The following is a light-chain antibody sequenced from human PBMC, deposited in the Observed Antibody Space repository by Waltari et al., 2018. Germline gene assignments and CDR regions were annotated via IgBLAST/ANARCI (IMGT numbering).Light chain of an antibody. CDR3: AAWDDSLNGWV. Sequence: QAVLTQPPSASGTPGPRVTISCSGSSSNIGTNTVTWYQQLPGPAPKLRLYGNYQRPSGVPDRFSGSKSGTAASLAISGLQSEVEADYYCAAWDDSLNGWVFGGGTKLTVL. J-gene: IGLJ3*02. V-gene: IGLV1-44*01. CDR2: GNY. CDR1: SSNIGTNT.